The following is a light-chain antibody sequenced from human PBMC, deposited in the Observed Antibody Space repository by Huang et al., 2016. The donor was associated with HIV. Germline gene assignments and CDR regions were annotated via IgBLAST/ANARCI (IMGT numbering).Light chain of an antibody. CDR2: GAS. J-gene: IGKJ2*01. CDR1: QTITNN. V-gene: IGKV3-15*01. CDR3: QQYSIWPYT. Sequence: EVMMTQSPATLSVSPGERTNISCRASQTITNNLAWFQQKPGQSPSPLIYGASARAAGIPARFSGSGSGTEFTLTISSAQSEDFTLYYCQQYSIWPYTFGQGTKLEMK.